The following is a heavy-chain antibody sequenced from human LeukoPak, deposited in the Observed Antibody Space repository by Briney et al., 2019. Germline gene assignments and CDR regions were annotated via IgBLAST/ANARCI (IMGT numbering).Heavy chain of an antibody. D-gene: IGHD4-23*01. V-gene: IGHV1-18*01. J-gene: IGHJ4*02. CDR3: ARQGYGGHSQGAADY. CDR1: GYTFTSYG. Sequence: ASVKVSCKASGYTFTSYGFSWVRQAPGQGLEWMGWISAHNGNTNYAQNLQGRVTMTTDTSTSTAYMELRSLRSDDTAVYYCARQGYGGHSQGAADYWGQGTLVTVSS. CDR2: ISAHNGNT.